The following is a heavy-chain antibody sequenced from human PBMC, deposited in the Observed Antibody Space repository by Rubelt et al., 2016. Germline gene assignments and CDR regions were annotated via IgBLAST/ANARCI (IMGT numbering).Heavy chain of an antibody. J-gene: IGHJ4*02. V-gene: IGHV3-23*01. CDR1: GFTFSSYA. CDR2: ISGSGGST. D-gene: IGHD1-26*01. CDR3: ARDLWEWEQRGGFDY. Sequence: EVQLLESGGGLVQPGGSLRLSCAASGFTFSSYAMSWVRQAPGKGLEWVSAISGSGGSTYYADSVKGRFTISRDNSKNTLYLQMNSLRAEDTAVYYCARDLWEWEQRGGFDYWGQGTLVTVSS.